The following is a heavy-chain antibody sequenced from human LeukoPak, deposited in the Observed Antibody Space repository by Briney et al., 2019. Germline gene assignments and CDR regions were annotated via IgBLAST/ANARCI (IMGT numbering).Heavy chain of an antibody. CDR2: ISWNSGSI. Sequence: PGRSLRLSCAASGFTFDDYAMHWVRQAPGNGLEGVSGISWNSGSIGYADSVKGRFTISRDNAKNSLYLQMNSLRAEDTALYYCAKSGVSSSWVDYWGQGTLVTVSS. CDR3: AKSGVSSSWVDY. CDR1: GFTFDDYA. V-gene: IGHV3-9*01. J-gene: IGHJ4*02. D-gene: IGHD6-13*01.